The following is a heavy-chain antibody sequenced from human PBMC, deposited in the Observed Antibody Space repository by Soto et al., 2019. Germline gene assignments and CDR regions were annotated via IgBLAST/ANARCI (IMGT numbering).Heavy chain of an antibody. CDR3: AKSRQQLVYDAFDI. CDR1: GFTFSDYA. D-gene: IGHD6-13*01. V-gene: IGHV3-23*01. CDR2: ISGSGGST. Sequence: EVQLLESGGGLVQPGGSLRLSCAASGFTFSDYAMTWVRQAPGKGLESVSGISGSGGSTYYADSVKGRFTISRDNSKNTLYLQMNSLRAEDTAVYYCAKSRQQLVYDAFDIWGQGTMVTVSS. J-gene: IGHJ3*02.